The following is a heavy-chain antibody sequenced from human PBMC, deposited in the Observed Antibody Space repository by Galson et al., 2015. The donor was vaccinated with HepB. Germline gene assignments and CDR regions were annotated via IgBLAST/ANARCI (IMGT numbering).Heavy chain of an antibody. Sequence: SLRLSCAASGFIFSSYVMSWVRQAPGKGLEWVSGISGSGDSTYYADSVKGGFTISRDNSKNTLYLQVSSLKVEDTAVYYCAKGGLWQFLDYWGQGTVVTVSS. CDR1: GFIFSSYV. J-gene: IGHJ4*02. D-gene: IGHD3-10*01. V-gene: IGHV3-23*01. CDR2: ISGSGDST. CDR3: AKGGLWQFLDY.